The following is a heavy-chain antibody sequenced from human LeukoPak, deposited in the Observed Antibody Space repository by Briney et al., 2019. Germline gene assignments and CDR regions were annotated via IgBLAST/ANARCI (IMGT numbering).Heavy chain of an antibody. CDR3: ARAGMDWAADY. CDR1: GGSISSGGYY. CDR2: IYHSGST. D-gene: IGHD1-14*01. J-gene: IGHJ4*02. Sequence: PSETLSLTCTVSGGSISSGGYYWSWIRQPPGKGLEWIGYIYHSGSTYYNPSLKSRVTISVDTSKNQFSLKLRSVTAADTAVYYCARAGMDWAADYWGQGTLVTVSS. V-gene: IGHV4-30-2*01.